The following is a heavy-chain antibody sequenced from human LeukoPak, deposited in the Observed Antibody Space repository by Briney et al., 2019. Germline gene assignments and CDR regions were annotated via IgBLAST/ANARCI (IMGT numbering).Heavy chain of an antibody. D-gene: IGHD5-24*01. CDR1: GFTFNNYA. CDR3: AREGGYNSFDY. J-gene: IGHJ4*02. V-gene: IGHV3-30*02. CDR2: IRYDGGNK. Sequence: GGSLRLSCAASGFTFNNYAMHWVRQAPGKGLEWVAFIRYDGGNKYYADSVKGRFTISRDNSKNTLYLQMNSLRAEDTAVYYCAREGGYNSFDYWGQGTLVTVSS.